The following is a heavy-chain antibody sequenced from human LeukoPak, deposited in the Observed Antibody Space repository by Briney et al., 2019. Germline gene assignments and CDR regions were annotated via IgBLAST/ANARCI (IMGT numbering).Heavy chain of an antibody. Sequence: SGGSLRLSCAASGFTFSSYSMNWVRQAPGKGLEWVSSISSSSSYIYYADSVKGRFTISRDNAKNSLYLQMNSLRAEDTAVYYCARDNHDILTGCPYFDYWGQGTLVTVSS. CDR2: ISSSSSYI. CDR3: ARDNHDILTGCPYFDY. J-gene: IGHJ4*02. D-gene: IGHD3-9*01. V-gene: IGHV3-21*01. CDR1: GFTFSSYS.